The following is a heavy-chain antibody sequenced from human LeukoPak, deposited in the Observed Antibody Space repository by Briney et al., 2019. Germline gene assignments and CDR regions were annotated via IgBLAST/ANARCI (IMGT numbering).Heavy chain of an antibody. CDR3: ARDVAIGYCSSTSCYQTYYFDY. V-gene: IGHV3-21*01. J-gene: IGHJ4*02. CDR1: GFTLSSYS. CDR2: ISSSSSYI. D-gene: IGHD2-2*01. Sequence: GGSLRLSCAASGFTLSSYSMNWVRQAPGKGLESVSSISSSSSYIYYADSVKGRFTISRDNAKNSLYLQMNSLRAEDTAVYYCARDVAIGYCSSTSCYQTYYFDYWGQGTLVTVSS.